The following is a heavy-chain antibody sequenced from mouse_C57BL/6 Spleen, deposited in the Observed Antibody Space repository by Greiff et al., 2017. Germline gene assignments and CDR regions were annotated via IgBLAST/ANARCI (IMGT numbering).Heavy chain of an antibody. J-gene: IGHJ3*01. D-gene: IGHD1-1*01. CDR3: ARSTTVVDPGFAY. CDR1: GFNIKDYY. Sequence: EVQLQQSGAELVKPGASVKLSCTASGFNIKDYYMHWVKQRTEQGLEWIGRIDPEDGETKYAPKFQGKATITADTSSNPAYLPLSCLTSEDTAVYFCARSTTVVDPGFAYWGQGTLVTVSA. CDR2: IDPEDGET. V-gene: IGHV14-2*01.